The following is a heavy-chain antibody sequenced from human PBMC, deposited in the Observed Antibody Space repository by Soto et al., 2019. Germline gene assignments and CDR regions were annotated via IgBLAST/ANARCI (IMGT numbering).Heavy chain of an antibody. CDR2: INPNSGDT. J-gene: IGHJ6*02. CDR1: GYTFTGYY. CDR3: AKGGAIVAAGTRVYLYNAMDV. D-gene: IGHD1-26*01. Sequence: QVQLVQSGTEVKRPGDSVKVSCKASGYTFTGYYVHWVRQAPGQGLEWMGWINPNSGDTYLAQRFQGRVTMNRDTSIGTAYMDLRGLTSDDTAEYYCAKGGAIVAAGTRVYLYNAMDVWCQGTTVTVSS. V-gene: IGHV1-2*02.